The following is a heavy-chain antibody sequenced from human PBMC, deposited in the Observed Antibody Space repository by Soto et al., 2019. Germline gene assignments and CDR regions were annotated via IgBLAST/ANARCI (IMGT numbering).Heavy chain of an antibody. J-gene: IGHJ6*02. D-gene: IGHD6-6*01. Sequence: GASLKVSCKASGYTFTGYYMHWVRQAPGQGREWMGWINPNSGGTNYAQKFQGWVTMTRDTSISTAYMELSRLRSDDTAVYYCAREYSSSGYYYYGMDVWGQGTTVTVSS. CDR1: GYTFTGYY. CDR3: AREYSSSGYYYYGMDV. V-gene: IGHV1-2*04. CDR2: INPNSGGT.